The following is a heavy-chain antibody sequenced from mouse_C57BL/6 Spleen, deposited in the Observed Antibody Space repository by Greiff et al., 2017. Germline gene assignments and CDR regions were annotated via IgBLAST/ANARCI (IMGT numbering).Heavy chain of an antibody. D-gene: IGHD2-4*01. Sequence: VQLQQPGAELVKPGASVKMSCKASGYTFTSYWITWVKQRPGQGLEWIGDIYPGSGSTNYNEKFKSKATLTVDTSSSTAYMQLSSLTSEDSAVYYCARHYYDYDYYAMDYWGQGTSVTVSS. V-gene: IGHV1-55*01. CDR2: IYPGSGST. J-gene: IGHJ4*01. CDR1: GYTFTSYW. CDR3: ARHYYDYDYYAMDY.